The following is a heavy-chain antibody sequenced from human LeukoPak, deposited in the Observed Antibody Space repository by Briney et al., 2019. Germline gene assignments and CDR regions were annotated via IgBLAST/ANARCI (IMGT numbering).Heavy chain of an antibody. CDR3: ARVYSSSSSYNWFDP. D-gene: IGHD6-6*01. CDR2: IYPGDSDT. V-gene: IGHV5-51*01. J-gene: IGHJ5*02. CDR1: GYSFTSYW. Sequence: GASVKISCKGSGYSFTSYWIGWVRQMPGKGLEWMGIIYPGDSDTRYSPSFQGQVTISADKSISTAYLQWSSLKASDTAMYYCARVYSSSSSYNWFDPWGQGTLVTVSS.